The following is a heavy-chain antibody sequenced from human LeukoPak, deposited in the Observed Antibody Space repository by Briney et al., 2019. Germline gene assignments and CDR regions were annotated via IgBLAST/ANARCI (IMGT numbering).Heavy chain of an antibody. CDR1: GGSINDQY. V-gene: IGHV4-59*11. Sequence: SETLSLTCTVSGGSINDQYWSWLRQPPGKGLEWIGYVHYTEGTNYSPSLKNRVTISVDTSTNQFTLKLYSVTAADTAVYFCARWNYTSAPNWFDPWGQGTLVTVSS. J-gene: IGHJ5*02. CDR3: ARWNYTSAPNWFDP. D-gene: IGHD1-7*01. CDR2: VHYTEGT.